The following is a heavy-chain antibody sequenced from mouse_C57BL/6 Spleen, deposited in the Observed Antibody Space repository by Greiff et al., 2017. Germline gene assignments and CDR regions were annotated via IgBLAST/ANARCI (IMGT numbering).Heavy chain of an antibody. CDR1: GYTFTDYN. CDR2: INPNNGGT. D-gene: IGHD1-1*01. J-gene: IGHJ2*01. Sequence: EVHLVESGPELVKPGASVKMSCKASGYTFTDYNMHWVKQSHGKSLEWIGYINPNNGGTSYNQKFKGKATLTVNKSSSTAYMELRSLTSEDSAVYYCALIYYYGSSLDYWGQGTTLTVSS. V-gene: IGHV1-22*01. CDR3: ALIYYYGSSLDY.